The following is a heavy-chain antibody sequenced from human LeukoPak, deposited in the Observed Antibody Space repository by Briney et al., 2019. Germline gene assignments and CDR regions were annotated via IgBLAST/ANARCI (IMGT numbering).Heavy chain of an antibody. CDR3: AKARFYDLLTGFPPD. Sequence: PVGSQRLSCAVFGFTFSSYAMSWVRQAAGQGLEWVSTISASGGSTYYADSVKGRFTISRDNSKNTLYLQMSSLRVEDTARYYCAKARFYDLLTGFPPDWGQGTLVTVSS. V-gene: IGHV3-23*01. CDR2: ISASGGST. D-gene: IGHD3-9*01. J-gene: IGHJ4*02. CDR1: GFTFSSYA.